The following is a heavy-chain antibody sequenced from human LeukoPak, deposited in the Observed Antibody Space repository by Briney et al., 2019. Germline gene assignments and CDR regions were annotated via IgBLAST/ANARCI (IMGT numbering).Heavy chain of an antibody. CDR3: ARVSQSDFEWLSSLDS. Sequence: RGSLSLSCAASEFTLSDYYMSWIRQAPGRGVGWVSYITISGSTIYYADSVKGRFTISRDNAKNSLYLQMNSLRAEDTAVDYCARVSQSDFEWLSSLDSWGQGTLVTVSS. CDR1: EFTLSDYY. J-gene: IGHJ4*02. CDR2: ITISGSTI. V-gene: IGHV3-11*01. D-gene: IGHD3-9*01.